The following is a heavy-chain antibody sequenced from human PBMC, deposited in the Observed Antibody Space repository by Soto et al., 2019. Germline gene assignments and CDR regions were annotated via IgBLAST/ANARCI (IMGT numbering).Heavy chain of an antibody. CDR3: ARGGGVGVAGSAAFDM. CDR2: INPATGAQ. Sequence: QLHLVQSGAVVKKPGASVTVSCSASGYPVTAYYMHWVRQAPGRGLELMGGINPATGAQKYTQTFQGRVTMTRDTSTSTFFMELSGLTSGDPAVFYCARGGGVGVAGSAAFDMWGQGTLVTVSS. J-gene: IGHJ3*02. D-gene: IGHD3-3*01. CDR1: GYPVTAYY. V-gene: IGHV1-2*02.